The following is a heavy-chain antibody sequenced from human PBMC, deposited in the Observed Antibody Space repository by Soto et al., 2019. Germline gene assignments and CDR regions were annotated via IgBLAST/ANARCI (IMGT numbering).Heavy chain of an antibody. CDR2: ISSSSSYI. V-gene: IGHV3-21*01. CDR3: ARSYCSSTSCYGESFDY. CDR1: GFTFSSYS. J-gene: IGHJ4*02. D-gene: IGHD2-2*01. Sequence: EVQLVESGGGLVKPGGSLRLSCAASGFTFSSYSMNWVRQAPGKGLEWVSSISSSSSYIYYADSVKGRFTISRDNAKNSLYLQMTSLRAEDTAVYYCARSYCSSTSCYGESFDYWGQGTLVTVSS.